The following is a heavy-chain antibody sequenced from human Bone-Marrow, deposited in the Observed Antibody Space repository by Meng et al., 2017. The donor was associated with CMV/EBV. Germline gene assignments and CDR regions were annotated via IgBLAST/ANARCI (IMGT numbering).Heavy chain of an antibody. CDR2: FYVDGSI. V-gene: IGHV3-66*04. CDR3: ARRMAAAGTGY. CDR1: GLTVGNNY. Sequence: GESLKISCTVSGLTVGNNYMTWVRQAPGKGLEWISSFYVDGSIYYADSVKGRFTISRDTSKNTLYLQMNSLRAEDTAVYYCARRMAAAGTGYWGQGTLVTVSS. D-gene: IGHD6-13*01. J-gene: IGHJ4*02.